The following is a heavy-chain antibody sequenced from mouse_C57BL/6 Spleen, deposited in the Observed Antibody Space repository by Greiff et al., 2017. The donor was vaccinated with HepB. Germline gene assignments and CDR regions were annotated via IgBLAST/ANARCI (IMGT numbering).Heavy chain of an antibody. CDR1: GYTFTEYT. Sequence: VQLQQSGAELVKPGASVKLSCKASGYTFTEYTIHWVKQRSGQGLEWIGWFYPGSGSIKYNEKFKDKATLTADKSSSTVYMELSRLTSEDSAVYFCARHEDPNYYGSSPFEYWGEGTTLTVSS. D-gene: IGHD1-1*01. CDR3: ARHEDPNYYGSSPFEY. V-gene: IGHV1-62-2*01. CDR2: FYPGSGSI. J-gene: IGHJ2*01.